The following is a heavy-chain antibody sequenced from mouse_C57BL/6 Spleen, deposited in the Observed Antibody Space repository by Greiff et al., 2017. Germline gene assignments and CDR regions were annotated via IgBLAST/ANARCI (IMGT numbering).Heavy chain of an antibody. V-gene: IGHV1-50*01. Sequence: QVQLQQPGAELVKPGASVKLSCKASGYTFTSYWMQWVKQRPGQGLEWIGEIDPSDSFTNYNQKFKGKATLTVDTSSSTAYMQLSSLTSEDSAVYYCARYVYYYGSSDYWGQGTTLTVSS. CDR1: GYTFTSYW. J-gene: IGHJ2*01. D-gene: IGHD1-1*01. CDR3: ARYVYYYGSSDY. CDR2: IDPSDSFT.